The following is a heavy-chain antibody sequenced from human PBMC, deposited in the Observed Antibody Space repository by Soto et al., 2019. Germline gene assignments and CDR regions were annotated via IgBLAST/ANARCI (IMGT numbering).Heavy chain of an antibody. Sequence: SVKVSCKASGGTFSSYAISWVRQAPGQGLEWMGGITPIFGTANYAQKFQGRVTITADKSTSTAYMELSSLRSEDTAVYYCARDNRXIVVVVAAPYYYYGMDVWGQGTTVTVSS. V-gene: IGHV1-69*06. CDR3: ARDNRXIVVVVAAPYYYYGMDV. J-gene: IGHJ6*02. D-gene: IGHD2-15*01. CDR1: GGTFSSYA. CDR2: ITPIFGTA.